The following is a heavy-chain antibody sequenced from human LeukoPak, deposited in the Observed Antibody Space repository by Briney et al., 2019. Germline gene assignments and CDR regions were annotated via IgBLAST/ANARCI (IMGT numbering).Heavy chain of an antibody. CDR3: ARGAPFYDILTGYSSDY. CDR2: INPNSGGT. Sequence: ASVKVSCKASGYTFTGYYMHWVRQAPGQGLEWMGWINPNSGGTNYAQKFQGRVTMTRDTSISTAYMELRSLRSDDTAVYYCARGAPFYDILTGYSSDYWGQGTLVTVSS. V-gene: IGHV1-2*02. D-gene: IGHD3-9*01. J-gene: IGHJ4*02. CDR1: GYTFTGYY.